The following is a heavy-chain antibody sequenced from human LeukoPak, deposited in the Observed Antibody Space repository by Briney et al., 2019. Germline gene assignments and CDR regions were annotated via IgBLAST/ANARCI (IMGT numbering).Heavy chain of an antibody. Sequence: GGSLRLSCAASGFTFSDYYMSWIRQAPGKGLGWVSYISSSGSTIYYADSVKGRFTISRDNAKNSLYLQMNSLRAEDTAVYYCARGGYDILTGYYEGAFDIWGQGTMVTVSS. CDR3: ARGGYDILTGYYEGAFDI. J-gene: IGHJ3*02. V-gene: IGHV3-11*04. CDR2: ISSSGSTI. D-gene: IGHD3-9*01. CDR1: GFTFSDYY.